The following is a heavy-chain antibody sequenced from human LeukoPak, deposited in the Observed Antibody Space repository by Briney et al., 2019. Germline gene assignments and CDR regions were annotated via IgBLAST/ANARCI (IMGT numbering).Heavy chain of an antibody. CDR2: IYYSGST. Sequence: SETLSLTCTVSGGSISSYYWGWIRQPPGKGLEWIGSIYYSGSTYNNASLKSRVTISVDTSKNQFSLKLSSVTAADTAVYYCARNYYDRNDSFDLWGQGTMVTVSS. J-gene: IGHJ3*01. V-gene: IGHV4-39*07. D-gene: IGHD3-22*01. CDR1: GGSISSYY. CDR3: ARNYYDRNDSFDL.